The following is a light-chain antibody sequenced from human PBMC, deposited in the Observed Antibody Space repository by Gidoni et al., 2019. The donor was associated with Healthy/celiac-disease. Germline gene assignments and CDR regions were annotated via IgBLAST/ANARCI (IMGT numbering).Light chain of an antibody. CDR3: QQRSNWPLSLT. Sequence: EIVLTQSPATLSLSPGERATLSCRASQSVSSDLAWYQQKPGQAPRLLIYDASNRATGIPARFSGSGSGTDFTFTISSLEPEDFAVYYCQQRSNWPLSLTFGGGTKVEIK. J-gene: IGKJ4*01. CDR2: DAS. V-gene: IGKV3-11*01. CDR1: QSVSSD.